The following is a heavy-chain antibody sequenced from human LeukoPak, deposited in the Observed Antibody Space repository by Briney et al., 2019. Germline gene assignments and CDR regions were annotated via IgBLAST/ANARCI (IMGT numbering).Heavy chain of an antibody. D-gene: IGHD2-21*02. Sequence: PGGSLRLSCAVSGFTFISYGMQWVRQAPGKGLAWVSRINTDGSSTTYADPVKGRFTISRDNAKNTLYLQMNSLRAEDTAVYYCARELPREVTLDYWGQGTLVTVSS. CDR3: ARELPREVTLDY. CDR2: INTDGSST. J-gene: IGHJ4*01. CDR1: GFTFISYG. V-gene: IGHV3-74*01.